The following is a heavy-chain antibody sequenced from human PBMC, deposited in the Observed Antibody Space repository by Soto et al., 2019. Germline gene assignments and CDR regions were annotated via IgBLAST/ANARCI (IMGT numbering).Heavy chain of an antibody. CDR1: GGSISSGGYY. D-gene: IGHD4-17*01. J-gene: IGHJ6*02. Sequence: PSETLTLTCTVSGGSISSGGYYWSWIRQHPGKGLEWIGYIYYSGSTYYNPSLKSRVTISVDASKNQFSLKLSSVTAADTAVYYCASSIMTTVTTFAYYYYGMDVWGQGTTVTVSS. CDR2: IYYSGST. V-gene: IGHV4-31*03. CDR3: ASSIMTTVTTFAYYYYGMDV.